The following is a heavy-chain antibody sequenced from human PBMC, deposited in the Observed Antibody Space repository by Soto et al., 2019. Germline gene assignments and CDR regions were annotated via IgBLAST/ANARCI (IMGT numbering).Heavy chain of an antibody. Sequence: SETLSLTCTVSGGSISSYYWSWIRQPPGKGLEWIGYTYYSGSTNYNPSLKSRVTISVDTSKNQFSLKLSSVTAADTAVYYCARDSHNDYDFWSGYGYWGQGTLVTVSS. D-gene: IGHD3-3*01. J-gene: IGHJ4*02. CDR2: TYYSGST. CDR1: GGSISSYY. CDR3: ARDSHNDYDFWSGYGY. V-gene: IGHV4-59*12.